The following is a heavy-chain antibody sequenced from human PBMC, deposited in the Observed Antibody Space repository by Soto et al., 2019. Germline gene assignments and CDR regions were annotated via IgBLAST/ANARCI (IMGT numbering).Heavy chain of an antibody. V-gene: IGHV1-69*05. CDR3: ARGPGRTSVRNDGMDV. Sequence: ASVKVSCKASGGTFSSYAISWVRQAPGQGLEWMGGISPIFGTTNYAQKFQGRVTITTDKSTSTAYMELSSLRAEDTAVYYCARGPGRTSVRNDGMDVWGQGTTVTVSS. CDR1: GGTFSSYA. J-gene: IGHJ6*02. CDR2: ISPIFGTT. D-gene: IGHD1-1*01.